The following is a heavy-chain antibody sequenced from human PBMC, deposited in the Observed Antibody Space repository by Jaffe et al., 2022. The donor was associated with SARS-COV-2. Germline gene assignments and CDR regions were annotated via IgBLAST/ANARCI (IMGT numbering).Heavy chain of an antibody. CDR1: GGTLNSYA. Sequence: QVQLVQSGAEVKKPGSSVKVSCKASGGTLNSYAISWVRQAPGQGLEWMGGIIPIFGTANYAQKFQGRVTITADESTSTAYMELSSLRSEDTAVYYCATSKLGYFYYYMDVWGKGTTVTVSS. CDR2: IIPIFGTA. D-gene: IGHD3-16*01. V-gene: IGHV1-69*01. CDR3: ATSKLGYFYYYMDV. J-gene: IGHJ6*03.